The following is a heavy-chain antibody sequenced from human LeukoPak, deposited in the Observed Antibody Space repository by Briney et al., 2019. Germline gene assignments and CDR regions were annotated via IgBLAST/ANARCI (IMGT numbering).Heavy chain of an antibody. CDR1: GYTFTGTY. J-gene: IGHJ4*02. CDR3: ARGGAFCSITTCHEFDH. CDR2: TNPSTGGT. Sequence: ASVKVSCKTSGYTFTGTYLHWVRQVPGQGLEWMGWTNPSTGGTKSAQQFEGRVTMTRDTSNTTGYLELRSLRLDDTATYYCARGGAFCSITTCHEFDHWGQGTLVIVSS. V-gene: IGHV1-2*02. D-gene: IGHD2-2*01.